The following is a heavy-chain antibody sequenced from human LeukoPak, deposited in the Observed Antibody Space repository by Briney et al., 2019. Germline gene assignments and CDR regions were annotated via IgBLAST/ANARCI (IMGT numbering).Heavy chain of an antibody. D-gene: IGHD1-26*01. Sequence: ASVKVSCKASGGTFSSYAISWVRQAPGQGLEWMGGIIPIFGTANYAQKFQGRVTITTGESTSTAYMELSSLRSEDTAVYYCALWGSGSSGKHWGQGTLVTVSS. J-gene: IGHJ4*02. CDR3: ALWGSGSSGKH. V-gene: IGHV1-69*05. CDR2: IIPIFGTA. CDR1: GGTFSSYA.